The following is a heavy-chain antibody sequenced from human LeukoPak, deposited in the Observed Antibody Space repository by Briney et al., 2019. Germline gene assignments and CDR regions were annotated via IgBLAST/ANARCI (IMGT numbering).Heavy chain of an antibody. CDR2: VHHTGNT. J-gene: IGHJ4*02. CDR1: GFTFSSYA. CDR3: GRGSGGMFGYPVYFFDS. V-gene: IGHV4-38-2*01. D-gene: IGHD3-10*02. Sequence: GSLRLSCAASGFTFSSYAMSWVRQPPGKGLEWVGSVHHTGNTYYSPSLGSRVSTSVDTSKNHFSLKLDSVTAADTAVYYCGRGSGGMFGYPVYFFDSWGQGILVTVSS.